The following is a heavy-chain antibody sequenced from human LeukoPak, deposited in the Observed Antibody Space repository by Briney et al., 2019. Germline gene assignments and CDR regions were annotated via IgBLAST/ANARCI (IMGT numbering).Heavy chain of an antibody. CDR1: GGSISSYY. CDR3: ARHPDYYDSSGYLDY. J-gene: IGHJ4*02. V-gene: IGHV4-59*08. D-gene: IGHD3-22*01. CDR2: IYYSGST. Sequence: SETLSLTYTVSGGSISSYYWSWIRQPPGKGLEWIGYIYYSGSTNYNPSLKSRVTISVDTSKNQFSLKLSSVTAADTAVYYCARHPDYYDSSGYLDYWGQGTLVTVSS.